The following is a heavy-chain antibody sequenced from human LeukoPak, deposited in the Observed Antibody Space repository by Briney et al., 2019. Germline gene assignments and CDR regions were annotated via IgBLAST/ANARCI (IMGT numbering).Heavy chain of an antibody. J-gene: IGHJ4*02. CDR2: ISIMGITK. Sequence: GGSLRLSCAASGFSFSNYSMNWVRQTPEKGLECISYISIMGITKYYADSVKGRFTISRDNAKNSVFLQMSSLRDEDTAVYFCVSSRFMITFGGLIVFAYWGQGTLVTVSS. V-gene: IGHV3-48*02. D-gene: IGHD3-16*02. CDR3: VSSRFMITFGGLIVFAY. CDR1: GFSFSNYS.